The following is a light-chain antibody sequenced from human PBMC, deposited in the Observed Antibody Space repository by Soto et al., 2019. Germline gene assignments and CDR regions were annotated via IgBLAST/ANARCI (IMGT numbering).Light chain of an antibody. Sequence: QSALTQPASVSGSPGQSITVSCNGTNTDVGNYNLVSWYQQYPGKAPKVIIYEATKRPSGISNRFSASKSGNTASLTISGLQADDEADYYCCSYGGSNSFYVFGSGTKLTVL. CDR3: CSYGGSNSFYV. CDR1: NTDVGNYNL. CDR2: EAT. J-gene: IGLJ1*01. V-gene: IGLV2-23*01.